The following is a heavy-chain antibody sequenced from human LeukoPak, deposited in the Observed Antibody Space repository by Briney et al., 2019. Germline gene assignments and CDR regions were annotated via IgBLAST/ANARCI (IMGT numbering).Heavy chain of an antibody. V-gene: IGHV1-2*02. D-gene: IGHD1-1*01. CDR1: GCSFTDNN. J-gene: IGHJ4*02. CDR3: ARDPFDDATLDY. Sequence: ASVKVSCKASGCSFTDNNIYWVRQAPGQGLEWMGWINPYSGGTIYAQQFQGRVTMTVDTSISTAYMELRRLDSQDPAVYYCARDPFDDATLDYWGQGSLVTVSS. CDR2: INPYSGGT.